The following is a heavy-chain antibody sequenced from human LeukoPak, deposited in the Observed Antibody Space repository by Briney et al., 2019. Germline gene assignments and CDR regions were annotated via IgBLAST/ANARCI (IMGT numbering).Heavy chain of an antibody. CDR3: ARELIGAVLDY. D-gene: IGHD2-8*01. Sequence: GGSLRLSCAASGFTFSTSWMSWVRRVPGKGLEWVANIREDGGEKYFADSVKGRFTISRDNAKNSLFLQINSLRAEDTAIYYCARELIGAVLDYWGQGIRVTVS. CDR2: IREDGGEK. CDR1: GFTFSTSW. V-gene: IGHV3-7*03. J-gene: IGHJ4*02.